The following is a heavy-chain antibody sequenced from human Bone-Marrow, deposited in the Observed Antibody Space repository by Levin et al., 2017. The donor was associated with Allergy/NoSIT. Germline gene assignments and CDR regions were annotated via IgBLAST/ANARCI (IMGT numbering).Heavy chain of an antibody. D-gene: IGHD1-1*01. CDR1: GFIFGDYG. CDR3: TREYTWNGDDAFDI. V-gene: IGHV3-15*01. Sequence: GGSLRLSCTASGFIFGDYGFSWVRQAPGKGLEWVGRIKTETDGGTRDYAAPLKGRFIITRDDSKNTMYLQMNSLKTEDTGVYYCTREYTWNGDDAFDIWGQGTLVSVSS. CDR2: IKTETDGGTR. J-gene: IGHJ3*02.